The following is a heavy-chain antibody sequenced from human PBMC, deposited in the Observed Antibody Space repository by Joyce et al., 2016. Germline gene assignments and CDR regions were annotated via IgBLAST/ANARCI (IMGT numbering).Heavy chain of an antibody. D-gene: IGHD3-10*01. CDR3: ATSLPSRVGGFQFFGMDV. J-gene: IGHJ6*02. CDR1: GDSFSDTSYY. V-gene: IGHV4-61*01. Sequence: HLQESGPGLVKPSETLSLTCTISGDSFSDTSYYWTWIRQPTGKGLEWLGFIYNSEPTHYNPSLGGRLSISAGAAKKQFSLRRTSVTSADTAVYYCATSLPSRVGGFQFFGMDVWGQGTTVIVS. CDR2: IYNSEPT.